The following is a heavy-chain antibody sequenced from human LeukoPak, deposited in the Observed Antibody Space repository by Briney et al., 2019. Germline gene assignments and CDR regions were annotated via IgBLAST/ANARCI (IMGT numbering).Heavy chain of an antibody. J-gene: IGHJ4*02. Sequence: TGGSLRLSCAASGFTFSSYTMNWVRQAPGKGPEWVSSITSSSSYIYYADSVKGRFTISRDNSKNTLYLQMNSLRAEDTAVYYCARDPGGFYSNYVDYWGQGTLVTVSS. CDR3: ARDPGGFYSNYVDY. CDR2: ITSSSSYI. V-gene: IGHV3-21*01. CDR1: GFTFSSYT. D-gene: IGHD4-11*01.